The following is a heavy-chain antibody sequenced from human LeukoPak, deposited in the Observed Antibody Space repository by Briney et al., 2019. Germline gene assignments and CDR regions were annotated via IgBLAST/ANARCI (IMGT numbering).Heavy chain of an antibody. CDR2: ISSSSSYI. Sequence: GGSLRLSCAASGFTFSSYSMNWVRQAPGKGLEWVSSISSSSSYIYYADSVEGRFTISRDNAKNSLYLQMNSLRAEDTAVYYCARDVLYDSSGYYYHFDYWGQETLVTVSS. V-gene: IGHV3-21*01. CDR1: GFTFSSYS. CDR3: ARDVLYDSSGYYYHFDY. D-gene: IGHD3-22*01. J-gene: IGHJ4*02.